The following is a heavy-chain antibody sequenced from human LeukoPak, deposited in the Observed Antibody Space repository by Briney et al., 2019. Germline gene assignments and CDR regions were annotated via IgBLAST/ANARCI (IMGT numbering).Heavy chain of an antibody. J-gene: IGHJ4*02. CDR1: GYTFTSYD. V-gene: IGHV1-8*01. CDR2: MNPNSGNT. CDR3: ARGVVRGVTLGAY. D-gene: IGHD3-10*01. Sequence: EALVKVSRTASGYTFTSYDINWVRQATGQGLEWMGWMNPNSGNTGYAQKFQGRVTMTRNTSISTAYMELSSLRSEDTAVYYCARGVVRGVTLGAYWGQGTLVTISS.